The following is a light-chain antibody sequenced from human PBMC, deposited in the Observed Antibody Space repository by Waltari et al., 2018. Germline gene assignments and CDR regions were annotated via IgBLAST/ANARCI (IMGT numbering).Light chain of an antibody. Sequence: DIVMTQSPDSLAVSLGARAPISCKSTQTVLYSPNNKNYLAWYQQKTGQPPRLLLYCASTRDSGVPARFSGSGSGTDFTLTISSLQAEDAAVYYCQQYFDSPLTFGPGTRVEI. CDR3: QQYFDSPLT. J-gene: IGKJ3*01. CDR2: CAS. CDR1: QTVLYSPNNKNY. V-gene: IGKV4-1*01.